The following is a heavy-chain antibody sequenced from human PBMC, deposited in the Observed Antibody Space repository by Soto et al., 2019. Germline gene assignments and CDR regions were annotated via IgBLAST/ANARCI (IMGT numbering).Heavy chain of an antibody. D-gene: IGHD6-19*01. CDR1: GDSVTSNVW. CDR3: ARDAAVPGESDRFDY. CDR2: AYHNGLT. Sequence: PSETLSLTCAVSGDSVTSNVWWSWLRQPPGKGLEWIGEAYHNGLTDYNPSLKSRVTMSVDTSKNEFSLKLTSLTAADTAIYYCARDAAVPGESDRFDYWGQGTLVNV. J-gene: IGHJ4*02. V-gene: IGHV4-4*02.